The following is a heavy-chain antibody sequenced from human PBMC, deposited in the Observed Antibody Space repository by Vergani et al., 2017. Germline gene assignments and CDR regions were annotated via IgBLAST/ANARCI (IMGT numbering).Heavy chain of an antibody. CDR3: ASHYYDSSGYGGDNWFDP. CDR2: INHSGST. V-gene: IGHV4-39*07. D-gene: IGHD3-22*01. Sequence: QLQLQESGPGLVKPSETLSLTCTVSGGSISSSSYYWGWIRQPPGKGLEWIGEINHSGSTNYNPSLKSRVTISVDTSKNQFSLKLSSVTAADTAVYYCASHYYDSSGYGGDNWFDPWGQGTLVTVSS. CDR1: GGSISSSSYY. J-gene: IGHJ5*02.